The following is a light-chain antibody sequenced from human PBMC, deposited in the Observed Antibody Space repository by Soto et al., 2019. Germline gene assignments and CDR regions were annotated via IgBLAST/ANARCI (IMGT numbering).Light chain of an antibody. CDR1: QSVSSY. J-gene: IGKJ4*01. Sequence: EIVLTQSPATLSLSPGERATLSCRASQSVSSYLAGYQQKPGQAPRLLIYDASNRATGIPARFSGSGSGTDFTRTISSLEPEDFAVYYCQQRSNWPLTFGGGTKVEIK. V-gene: IGKV3-11*01. CDR2: DAS. CDR3: QQRSNWPLT.